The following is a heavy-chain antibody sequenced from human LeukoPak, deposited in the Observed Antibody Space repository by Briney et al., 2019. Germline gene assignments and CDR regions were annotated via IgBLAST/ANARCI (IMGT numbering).Heavy chain of an antibody. CDR3: ATDGAGFDT. V-gene: IGHV3-11*01. J-gene: IGHJ5*02. CDR2: INIGGTNT. CDR1: GFTFNDYY. Sequence: GGSLRLSCAASGFTFNDYYMSWIRQAPGKGLEWLSYINIGGTNTHYADPVKGRFTISRDNAKKSLYLEMNNLRAEDTAVYYCATDGAGFDTWGQGVLVTVSS.